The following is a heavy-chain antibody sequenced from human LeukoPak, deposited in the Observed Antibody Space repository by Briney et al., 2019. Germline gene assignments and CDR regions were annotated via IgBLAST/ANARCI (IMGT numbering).Heavy chain of an antibody. Sequence: GGSLRLSCAASGFTVSSNYMSWVRQAPGKGLEWVSVIYSGGSTYYADSVKGRFTISRDNSKNTLYLQMNSLRAEDTAVYYCAKNDYDSSGYQTYYYYYYGMDVWGQGTTVTVSS. J-gene: IGHJ6*02. D-gene: IGHD3-22*01. CDR1: GFTVSSNY. CDR3: AKNDYDSSGYQTYYYYYYGMDV. CDR2: IYSGGST. V-gene: IGHV3-66*01.